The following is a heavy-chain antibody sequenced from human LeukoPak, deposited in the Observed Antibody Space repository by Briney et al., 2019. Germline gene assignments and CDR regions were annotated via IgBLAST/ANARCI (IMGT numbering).Heavy chain of an antibody. CDR1: GYTFTSYG. Sequence: ASVKVSCKASGYTFTSYGISWVRQAPGQGLEWMGWISAYDGNTNYAQKLQGRVTMTTDTSTSTAYMELRSLRSDDTAVYYCARESQLLALSIFDYWGQGTLVTVSS. CDR3: ARESQLLALSIFDY. J-gene: IGHJ4*02. V-gene: IGHV1-18*01. CDR2: ISAYDGNT. D-gene: IGHD6-19*01.